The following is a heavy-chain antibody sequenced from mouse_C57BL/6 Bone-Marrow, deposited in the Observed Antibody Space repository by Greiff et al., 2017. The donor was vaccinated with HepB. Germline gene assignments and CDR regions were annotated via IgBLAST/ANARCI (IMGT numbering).Heavy chain of an antibody. J-gene: IGHJ2*01. CDR2: IHPNSGST. V-gene: IGHV1-64*01. CDR3: ARGEALSGY. D-gene: IGHD3-1*01. CDR1: GYTFTSYW. Sequence: QVQLQQPGAELVKPGASVKLSCKASGYTFTSYWMHWVKQRPGQGLEWIGMIHPNSGSTNYNEKFKSKATLTVDKSFSTAYMQISSLTSEDSAVYYCARGEALSGYWGQGTTLTVSS.